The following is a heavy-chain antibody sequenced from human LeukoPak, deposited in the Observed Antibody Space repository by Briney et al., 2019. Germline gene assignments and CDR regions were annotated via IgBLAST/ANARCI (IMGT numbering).Heavy chain of an antibody. V-gene: IGHV1-2*02. CDR1: GYTFTGYY. D-gene: IGHD1-26*01. CDR2: INPNSGGT. CDR3: AREGPSSGSYGY. Sequence: ASVKVSCMASGYTFTGYYMHWVRQDPGQGLERMGWINPNSGGTNYAQRFQGRVTMTRDTSISTAYMELSRLRSDDTAVYYCAREGPSSGSYGYWGQGTLVTVSS. J-gene: IGHJ4*02.